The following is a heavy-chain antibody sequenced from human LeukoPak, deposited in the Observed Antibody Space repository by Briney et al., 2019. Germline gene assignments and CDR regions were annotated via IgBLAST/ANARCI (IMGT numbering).Heavy chain of an antibody. Sequence: ASVKVSCKASGYTFTSYGISWVRQAPGQGLEWMGWITAYNGNRLYAQRFQGRITLTTDTSTSTSYMELRSLEYDDTAIYYCARDNDKVVDHWGQGTLVTVSS. J-gene: IGHJ4*01. V-gene: IGHV1-18*01. D-gene: IGHD1-1*01. CDR1: GYTFTSYG. CDR2: ITAYNGNR. CDR3: ARDNDKVVDH.